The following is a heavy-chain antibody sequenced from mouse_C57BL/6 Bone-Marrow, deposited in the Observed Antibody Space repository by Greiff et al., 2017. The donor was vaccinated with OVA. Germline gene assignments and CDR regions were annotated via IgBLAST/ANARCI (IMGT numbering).Heavy chain of an antibody. CDR1: GYTFTSYW. CDR3: ARLGSSGYGYFDV. Sequence: QVQLQQPGAELVKPGASVKLSCKASGYTFTSYWLHWVKQRPGQGLEWIGMIHPNSGSTNYNEKFKSKATLTVDKSSSTAYMQLSSLTSEDSAVYYCARLGSSGYGYFDVWGTGTTVTVSS. CDR2: IHPNSGST. V-gene: IGHV1-64*01. J-gene: IGHJ1*03. D-gene: IGHD3-2*02.